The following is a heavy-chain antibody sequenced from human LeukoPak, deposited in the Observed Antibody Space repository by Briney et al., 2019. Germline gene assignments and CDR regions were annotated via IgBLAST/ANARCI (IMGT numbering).Heavy chain of an antibody. CDR2: IYYSGST. CDR3: ARSAVAGTVYYFDY. CDR1: GGSINNYY. D-gene: IGHD6-19*01. V-gene: IGHV4-59*01. Sequence: PSETLSLTCTVSGGSINNYYWTWIRQPPGKGLEWIGYIYYSGSTNYNPSLKSRVTISVDTSKNQFSLKLSSVTAADTAVYYCARSAVAGTVYYFDYWGQGTLVTVSS. J-gene: IGHJ4*02.